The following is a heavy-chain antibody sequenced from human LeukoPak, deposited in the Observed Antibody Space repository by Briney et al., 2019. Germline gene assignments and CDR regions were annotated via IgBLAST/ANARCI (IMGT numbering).Heavy chain of an antibody. J-gene: IGHJ3*02. Sequence: PSETLSLTCTVSGGSISSYYWSWIRQPPGKGLEWIGNIYPSGSTYYNPSLKSRVTISVDRSKNQFSLKLTSVTAADTAVYYCASKIDAFDIWGQGTMVIVSS. CDR1: GGSISSYY. CDR2: IYPSGST. V-gene: IGHV4-4*09. CDR3: ASKIDAFDI.